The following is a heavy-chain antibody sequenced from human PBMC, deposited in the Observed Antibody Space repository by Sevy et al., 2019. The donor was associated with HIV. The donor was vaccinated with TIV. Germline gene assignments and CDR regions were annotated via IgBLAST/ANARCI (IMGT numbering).Heavy chain of an antibody. V-gene: IGHV3-43*01. CDR1: GFTFDDYT. CDR3: AKDLGGLFAAAGFDY. J-gene: IGHJ4*02. D-gene: IGHD6-13*01. Sequence: GGSLRLSCAASGFTFDDYTMHWVRQAPGKGLEWVSLISWDGGSTYYADSVKGRFTISRDNSKSSLYLQMNSLRTEDTALYYCAKDLGGLFAAAGFDYWGQGTLVTVSS. CDR2: ISWDGGST.